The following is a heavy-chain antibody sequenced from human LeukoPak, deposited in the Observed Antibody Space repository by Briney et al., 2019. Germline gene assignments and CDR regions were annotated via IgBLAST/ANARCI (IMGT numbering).Heavy chain of an antibody. Sequence: GGSLRLSCAASGFTFSSYSMNWVRQAPGKGLEWVSSISSSSSYIYYADSVKGRFTISRDNAKNSLYLQMNSLRAEDTAVYYCAREKSCRSGGSCYPVYYFDYWGQGTLVTVSS. V-gene: IGHV3-21*01. CDR2: ISSSSSYI. J-gene: IGHJ4*02. CDR1: GFTFSSYS. CDR3: AREKSCRSGGSCYPVYYFDY. D-gene: IGHD2-15*01.